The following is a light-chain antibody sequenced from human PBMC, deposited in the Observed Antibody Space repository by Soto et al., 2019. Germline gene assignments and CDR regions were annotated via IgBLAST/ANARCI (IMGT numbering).Light chain of an antibody. CDR3: MQTADWPYT. J-gene: IGKJ2*01. CDR1: QSLVYADGNTY. V-gene: IGKV2-30*01. Sequence: DVVMTQSPLSLPVILGQSASISCTSRQSLVYADGNTYLNWLQQRPGQSPRRLIYKVFNRDSGVPDRFSGSASGSEFTLTISRVEAEDIGVYYCMQTADWPYTFGRGTKVDI. CDR2: KVF.